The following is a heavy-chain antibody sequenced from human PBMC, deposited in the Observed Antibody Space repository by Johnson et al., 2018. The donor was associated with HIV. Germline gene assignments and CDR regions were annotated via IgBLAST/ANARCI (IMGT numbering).Heavy chain of an antibody. CDR3: ARDGESQQLPLGDSFDV. J-gene: IGHJ3*01. CDR2: IYTGGST. D-gene: IGHD6-13*01. V-gene: IGHV3-66*01. Sequence: VQLVESGGGVVQPGGSLRLSCGASGFSVSNNYMNWVRQAPGKGLEWVSVIYTGGSTYYADSVRGRFTISRDNSKNTLYLQMRSLRVEDTAIYYCARDGESQQLPLGDSFDVWGQGTMVTVSS. CDR1: GFSVSNNY.